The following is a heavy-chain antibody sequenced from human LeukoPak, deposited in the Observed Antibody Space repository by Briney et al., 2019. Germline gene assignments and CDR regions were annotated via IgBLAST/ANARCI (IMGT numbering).Heavy chain of an antibody. V-gene: IGHV3-23*01. J-gene: IGHJ4*02. CDR3: AKGLYWGGVVAATVGVYYFDY. Sequence: GGSLRLSCAASGFTFSSYAMSWVRQAPGKGLEWVSAISGSGGSTYYADSVKGRFTISRDNSKNTLYLQMNSLRAEDTAVYYCAKGLYWGGVVAATVGVYYFDYWAREPWSPSPQ. D-gene: IGHD2-15*01. CDR2: ISGSGGST. CDR1: GFTFSSYA.